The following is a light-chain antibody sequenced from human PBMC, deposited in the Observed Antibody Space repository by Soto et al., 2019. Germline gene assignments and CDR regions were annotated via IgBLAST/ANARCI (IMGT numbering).Light chain of an antibody. CDR1: QSVSSNY. J-gene: IGKJ5*01. CDR3: QQYGSSPIT. CDR2: GAS. V-gene: IGKV3-20*01. Sequence: EIVLTQTPGTLSLSPGERATLSCRVIQSVSSNYLAWYQQRPGQAPRLLIYGASSRATGIPDRFSGSGSGTDFTLTISRLEPEDFAVYYCQQYGSSPITFGQGTRLEIK.